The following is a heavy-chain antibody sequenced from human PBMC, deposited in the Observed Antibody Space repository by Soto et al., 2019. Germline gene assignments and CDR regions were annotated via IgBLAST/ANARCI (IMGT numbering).Heavy chain of an antibody. CDR3: ARTTNPGMVVDTSGAFDI. D-gene: IGHD3-22*01. CDR2: INPSGGST. CDR1: GYTFTSYY. V-gene: IGHV1-46*03. Sequence: GASVKVSCKASGYTFTSYYMHWVRQAPGQGLEWMGIINPSGGSTSYAQKFQGRVTMTRDTSTSTVYMELSSLRSEDTAVYYCARTTNPGMVVDTSGAFDIWGQGTMVTVSS. J-gene: IGHJ3*02.